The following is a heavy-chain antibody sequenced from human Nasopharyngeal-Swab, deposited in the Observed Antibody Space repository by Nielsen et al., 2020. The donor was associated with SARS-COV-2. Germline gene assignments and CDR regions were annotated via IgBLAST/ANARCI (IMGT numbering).Heavy chain of an antibody. CDR2: ISGSGGST. V-gene: IGHV3-23*01. CDR1: GFTFGSYA. Sequence: GGSLRLSCAASGFTFGSYAMSWVRQAPGKGLEWVSAISGSGGSTYYADSVKGRFTISRDNSKNTLYLQMNSLRAEDTAVYYCAKDSVVVVAASDAFDIWGQGTMVTVSS. J-gene: IGHJ3*02. D-gene: IGHD2-15*01. CDR3: AKDSVVVVAASDAFDI.